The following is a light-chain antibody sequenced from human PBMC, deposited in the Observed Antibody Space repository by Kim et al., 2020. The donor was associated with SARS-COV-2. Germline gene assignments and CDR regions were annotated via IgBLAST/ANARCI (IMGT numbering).Light chain of an antibody. J-gene: IGLJ2*01. CDR1: RLGDKY. CDR2: QDN. CDR3: QAWDNNTVV. V-gene: IGLV3-1*01. Sequence: SVSPGQAATISCSGGRLGDKYASWYQHKPGQSPVLVIYQDNKRPSGIPERFTGSNSGSTATLTISETQAMDESDIYCQAWDNNTVVFGGGTQLTVL.